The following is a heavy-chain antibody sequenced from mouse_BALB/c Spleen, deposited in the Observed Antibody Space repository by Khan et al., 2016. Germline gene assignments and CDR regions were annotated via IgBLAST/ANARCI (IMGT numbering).Heavy chain of an antibody. J-gene: IGHJ1*01. CDR1: GFSFTDYY. CDR3: ARDLNVGYCWYLDV. Sequence: EVELVESGGGLVQPGGSLRLSCTTSGFSFTDYYMSWVRQPPGEALEWLGFASYKANGFTAEYSASVKGRFTTSRDNVQSSLYLQMSTLRAEDSATYYCARDLNVGYCWYLDVWVAGTTVTVAS. CDR2: ASYKANGFTA. D-gene: IGHD2-3*01. V-gene: IGHV7-3*02.